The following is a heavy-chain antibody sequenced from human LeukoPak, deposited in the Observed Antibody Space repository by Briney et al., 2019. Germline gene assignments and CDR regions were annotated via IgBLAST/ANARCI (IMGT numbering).Heavy chain of an antibody. CDR1: GGSISSYY. V-gene: IGHV4-59*08. Sequence: PSETLSLTCTVSGGSISSYYWSWIRQPPGKGLEWIGYIYYSGSTNYNPSLKSRVTISVDTSKNQFSLKLSSVTAADTAVYYRARLREIGRWFDPWGQGTLVTVSS. D-gene: IGHD1-26*01. CDR2: IYYSGST. CDR3: ARLREIGRWFDP. J-gene: IGHJ5*02.